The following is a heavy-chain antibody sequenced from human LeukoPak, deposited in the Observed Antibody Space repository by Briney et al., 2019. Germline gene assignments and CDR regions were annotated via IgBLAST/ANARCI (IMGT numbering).Heavy chain of an antibody. CDR2: ISSSSSAI. V-gene: IGHV3-48*01. CDR1: GFTFSSYS. D-gene: IGHD6-13*01. CDR3: ARDTTQAAAAAGRNYHYMDV. J-gene: IGHJ6*03. Sequence: PGGSLRLSCAASGFTFSSYSMNWVRQAPGRGLEWVSYISSSSSAIDYADSVKGRFTISRDNAKNSLYLKMNSLRAEDTAVYYCARDTTQAAAAAGRNYHYMDVWGKGTTVTVSS.